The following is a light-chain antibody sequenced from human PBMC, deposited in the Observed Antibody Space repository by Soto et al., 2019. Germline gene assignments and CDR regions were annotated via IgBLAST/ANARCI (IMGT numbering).Light chain of an antibody. CDR2: DNN. J-gene: IGLJ1*01. Sequence: QSVLTQPPSVSAAPGQKVTISCSGTSSNIGNNYVSWYQQLPGTAPKLLIYDNNKRPSGIPDRFSGSKSGTSATLGITGLQTGDEADYYCGTWDSSLSVRVFGTGTKATVL. V-gene: IGLV1-51*01. CDR1: SSNIGNNY. CDR3: GTWDSSLSVRV.